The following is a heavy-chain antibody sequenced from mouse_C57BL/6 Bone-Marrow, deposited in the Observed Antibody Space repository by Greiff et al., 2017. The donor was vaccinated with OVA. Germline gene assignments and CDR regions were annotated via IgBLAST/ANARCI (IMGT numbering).Heavy chain of an antibody. CDR3: ARETDYYGSGAMDY. J-gene: IGHJ4*01. CDR2: IWSDGST. V-gene: IGHV2-6*03. CDR1: GFSLTSYG. Sequence: VNVVESGPGLVAPSQSLSITCTVSGFSLTSYGVHWVRQPPGKGLEWLVVIWSDGSTTYNSALRSRLSISKDNSKSQVFLKMNSLQTDDTAMYYCARETDYYGSGAMDYWGQGTSVTVSS. D-gene: IGHD1-1*01.